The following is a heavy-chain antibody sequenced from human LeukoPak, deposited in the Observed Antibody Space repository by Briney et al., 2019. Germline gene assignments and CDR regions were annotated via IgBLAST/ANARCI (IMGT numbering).Heavy chain of an antibody. V-gene: IGHV3-21*01. D-gene: IGHD2-2*01. CDR2: ISSSSSYI. Sequence: GGSLRLSCAASGFTFSSYSMNWVRQAPGKGLEWVSSISSSSSYIYYADSVKGRFTISRDNAKNSLYLQMNSLRAEDTAVYYCAREYCSSTSCFFDYWGQGTLVTVSS. J-gene: IGHJ4*02. CDR3: AREYCSSTSCFFDY. CDR1: GFTFSSYS.